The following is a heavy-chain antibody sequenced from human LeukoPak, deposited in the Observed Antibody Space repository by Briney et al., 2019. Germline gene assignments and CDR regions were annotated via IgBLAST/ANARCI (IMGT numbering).Heavy chain of an antibody. CDR1: RFTFSSYD. CDR3: ARDSNYYGMDV. V-gene: IGHV3-13*01. J-gene: IGHJ6*02. CDR2: IGTAGDT. Sequence: GGSLRLSCAASRFTFSSYDMHWVRQATGKGLEWVSAIGTAGDTYYPGSVKGRFTISRENAKNSLYLQMNSLRAGDTAVYYCARDSNYYGMDVWGQGTTVTVSS.